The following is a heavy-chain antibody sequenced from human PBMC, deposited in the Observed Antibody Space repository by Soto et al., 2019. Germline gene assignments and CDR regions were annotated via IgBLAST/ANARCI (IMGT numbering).Heavy chain of an antibody. Sequence: EVQVVESGGGLVQPGRSLRLSCAASGFAFDDYAMHWVRQAPGKGLEWVSGISWNGGNIDYADSVKGRFTISRDNAKNSLYLQMNSLRAEDTALYYCARDIATAVYYYMDVWVKGTTLTVSS. J-gene: IGHJ6*03. CDR1: GFAFDDYA. V-gene: IGHV3-9*01. D-gene: IGHD6-13*01. CDR2: ISWNGGNI. CDR3: ARDIATAVYYYMDV.